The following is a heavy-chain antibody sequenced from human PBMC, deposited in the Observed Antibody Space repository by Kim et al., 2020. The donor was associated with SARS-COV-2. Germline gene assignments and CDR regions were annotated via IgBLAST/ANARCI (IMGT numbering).Heavy chain of an antibody. Sequence: SVKVSCKASGGTFSSYAISWVRQAPGQGLEWMGGIIPIFGTANYAQKFQGRVTITADESTSTAYMELSSLRSEDTAVYYCARDISGTIFGVAGWNWFDPWGQGTLVTVSS. CDR2: IIPIFGTA. V-gene: IGHV1-69*13. D-gene: IGHD3-3*01. CDR1: GGTFSSYA. CDR3: ARDISGTIFGVAGWNWFDP. J-gene: IGHJ5*02.